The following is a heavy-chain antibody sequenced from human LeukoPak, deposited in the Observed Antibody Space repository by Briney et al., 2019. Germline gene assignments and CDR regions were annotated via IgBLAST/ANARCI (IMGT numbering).Heavy chain of an antibody. D-gene: IGHD3-10*01. CDR3: ARDYYGWFDP. V-gene: IGHV3-7*01. CDR2: INQDGSEK. CDR1: GFTFSSYW. J-gene: IGHJ5*02. Sequence: GGSLRLSCAASGFTFSSYWMSWVRQAPGKGLEWVANINQDGSEKYSVDSVKGRITISRDNAKNSLYLQMNSLRAEDTAVYYCARDYYGWFDPWGQGTLVTVSS.